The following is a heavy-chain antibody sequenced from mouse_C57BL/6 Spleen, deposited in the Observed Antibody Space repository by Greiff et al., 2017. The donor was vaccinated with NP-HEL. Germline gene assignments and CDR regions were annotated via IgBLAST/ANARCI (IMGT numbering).Heavy chain of an antibody. CDR1: GYTFTSYW. J-gene: IGHJ3*01. CDR3: ASAYGYDEEKSWFAY. CDR2: IDPSDSET. D-gene: IGHD2-2*01. V-gene: IGHV1-52*01. Sequence: VQLQQPGAELVRPGSSVKLSCKASGYTFTSYWMHWVKQRPIQGLEWIGNIDPSDSETHYNQKFKDKATLTVDKSSSTAYMQLSSLTSEDSAVYYCASAYGYDEEKSWFAYWGQGTLVTVSA.